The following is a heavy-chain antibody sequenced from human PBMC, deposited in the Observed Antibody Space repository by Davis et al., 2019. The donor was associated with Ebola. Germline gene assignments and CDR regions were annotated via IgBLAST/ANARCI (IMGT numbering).Heavy chain of an antibody. CDR1: GFNFDYYA. J-gene: IGHJ4*02. V-gene: IGHV3-30-3*01. CDR3: ARLANGDYTDY. CDR2: IAHDGTDK. D-gene: IGHD2-8*01. Sequence: GGSLRLSCVASGFNFDYYAMHWVRQAPGKGLEWVGVIAHDGTDKFYADSVQGRFTVSRDNSRNTLFLQMDTLRGEDTAVYYCARLANGDYTDYWGQGTLVTVSS.